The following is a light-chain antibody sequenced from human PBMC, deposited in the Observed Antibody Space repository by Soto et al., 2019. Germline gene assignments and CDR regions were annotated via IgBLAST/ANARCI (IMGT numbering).Light chain of an antibody. V-gene: IGKV3D-15*01. Sequence: ERVMTQSPGTLSVSPGERATLSCRASQSAGSYLVWYQQKLGQAPRLLIYDTSTRATGIPARFSGSGSGTEFTLTISSLQPDDFATYYCQHYNSYSEAFGQGTKVDIK. CDR1: QSAGSY. CDR3: QHYNSYSEA. J-gene: IGKJ1*01. CDR2: DTS.